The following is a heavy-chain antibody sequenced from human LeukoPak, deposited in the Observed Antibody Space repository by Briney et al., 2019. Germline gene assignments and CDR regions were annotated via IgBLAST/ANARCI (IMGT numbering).Heavy chain of an antibody. CDR3: ARPFTIFGGMDV. CDR1: GSSISSYY. J-gene: IGHJ6*02. CDR2: IYYSGST. D-gene: IGHD3-3*01. V-gene: IGHV4-59*08. Sequence: SETLSLTCTVSGSSISSYYWSWIRQPPGKGLEWIGYIYYSGSTNYNPSLKSRVTISVDTSKNQFSLKLSSVTAADTAVYYCARPFTIFGGMDVWGQGTTVTVSS.